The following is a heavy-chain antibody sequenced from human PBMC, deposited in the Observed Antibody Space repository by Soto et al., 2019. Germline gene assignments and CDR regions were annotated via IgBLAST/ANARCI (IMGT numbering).Heavy chain of an antibody. CDR1: GFTFSSYA. V-gene: IGHV3-23*01. Sequence: SLRLSCAASGFTFSSYALSWVRQAPGKGLEWVSAISGSGGSTYYADSVKGRFTISRDNSKNTLYLQMNSLRAEDTAVYYCAKQNGYGGNSELEYWGQGTLVTVSS. CDR3: AKQNGYGGNSELEY. D-gene: IGHD2-21*02. CDR2: ISGSGGST. J-gene: IGHJ4*02.